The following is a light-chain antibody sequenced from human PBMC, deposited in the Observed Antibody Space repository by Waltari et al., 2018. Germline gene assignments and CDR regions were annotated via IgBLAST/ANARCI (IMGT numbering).Light chain of an antibody. Sequence: QAVLTQPPSASGTPGQRVTISCSGSTSNIGSNPVNWYQQLPGTAPKLLMYTHNERPSGVPDRFSASKSGTLASLDISGLQSDDEADYYCASWDDDLNGVIFGGGTKLTVL. J-gene: IGLJ2*01. CDR3: ASWDDDLNGVI. CDR1: TSNIGSNP. CDR2: THN. V-gene: IGLV1-44*01.